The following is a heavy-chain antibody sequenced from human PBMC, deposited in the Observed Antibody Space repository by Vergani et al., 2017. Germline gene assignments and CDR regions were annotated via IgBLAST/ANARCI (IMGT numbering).Heavy chain of an antibody. Sequence: QVQLQESGPGLVKPSETLTLTCDVSDSSIMTNPYWGWFRQSPGKGLEWIGCIHHSGATHYNSSLKSRVSISIVSSSKFSLSLTSVTAAYTAIYYCARHRGSGGFFPSSYFYGMYVRGHGTTVTGSS. D-gene: IGHD3-10*01. CDR1: DSSIMTNPY. V-gene: IGHV4-38-2*01. CDR2: IHHSGAT. J-gene: IGHJ6*02. CDR3: ARHRGSGGFFPSSYFYGMYV.